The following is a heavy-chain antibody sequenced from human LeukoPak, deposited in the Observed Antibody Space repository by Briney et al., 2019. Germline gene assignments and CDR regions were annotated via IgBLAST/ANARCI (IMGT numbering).Heavy chain of an antibody. CDR2: IWYGGSNK. Sequence: GGSLRLSCAASGFTFSSYGMHWVRQAPGKGLEWVAVIWYGGSNKYYADSVKGRFTISRDNSKNTLYLQMNSLRAEDTAVYYCARDLGSGWYGYFYAMDVWGQGTTVTVSS. V-gene: IGHV3-33*08. CDR3: ARDLGSGWYGYFYAMDV. D-gene: IGHD6-19*01. CDR1: GFTFSSYG. J-gene: IGHJ6*02.